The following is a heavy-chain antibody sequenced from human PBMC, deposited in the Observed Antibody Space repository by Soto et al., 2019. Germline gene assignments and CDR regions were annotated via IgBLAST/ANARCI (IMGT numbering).Heavy chain of an antibody. J-gene: IGHJ4*02. CDR2: ISSTSSTI. D-gene: IGHD3-16*01. CDR3: TRSSVSEY. CDR1: GFTFSDYT. V-gene: IGHV3-48*01. Sequence: EVQLVESGGDLVQPGGSLRLSCAASGFTFSDYTMNWVRQAPGRGLEWVSSISSTSSTIYYADSVKGRSTTSRDNAKNSLYLQMNSLRAEDTAVYYCTRSSVSEYWGQGTLVTVSS.